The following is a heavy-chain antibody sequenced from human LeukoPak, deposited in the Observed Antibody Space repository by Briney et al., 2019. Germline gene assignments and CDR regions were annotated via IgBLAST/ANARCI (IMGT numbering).Heavy chain of an antibody. Sequence: GGSLRLSCAASGFTFSDSYMSWIRQAPGRGLEWLSYILPRGTTRFYADSVKGRFTIYRDNANNLLHLQMNSLTAADTAVYFCARGRRDDCSGGTCYPVWFDAWGQGSLVTVSS. CDR2: ILPRGTTR. J-gene: IGHJ5*02. CDR3: ARGRRDDCSGGTCYPVWFDA. CDR1: GFTFSDSY. D-gene: IGHD2-15*01. V-gene: IGHV3-11*04.